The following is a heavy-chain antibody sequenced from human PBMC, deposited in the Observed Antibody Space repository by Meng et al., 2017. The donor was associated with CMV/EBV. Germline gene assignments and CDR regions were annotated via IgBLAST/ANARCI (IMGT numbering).Heavy chain of an antibody. V-gene: IGHV3-21*01. J-gene: IGHJ6*02. Sequence: GGSLRLSCAASGFTFSSYSMNWVRQAPGKGLEWVSSISSSSYIYYADSVKGRFTISRDNAKNSLYLQMNSLRAEDTAVYYCARDPHPYDFWSGYYNPFYYYGMDVWGQGTTVPSP. D-gene: IGHD3-3*01. CDR1: GFTFSSYS. CDR3: ARDPHPYDFWSGYYNPFYYYGMDV. CDR2: ISSSSYI.